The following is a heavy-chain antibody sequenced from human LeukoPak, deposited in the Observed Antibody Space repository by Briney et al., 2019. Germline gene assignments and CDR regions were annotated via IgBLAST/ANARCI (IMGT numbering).Heavy chain of an antibody. CDR3: YGDGGKDTAMVDFSG. CDR1: GGTFSSYT. D-gene: IGHD5-18*01. V-gene: IGHV1-69*02. J-gene: IGHJ4*02. Sequence: SVKVSFKASGGTFSSYTISWVRQAPGQGLEWTGRIIPILGIANNAQMVQGRVTITADKSTSTAYMELSSMSSEDEAVYYCYGDGGKDTAMVDFSGWGQGTLVTVSS. CDR2: IIPILGIA.